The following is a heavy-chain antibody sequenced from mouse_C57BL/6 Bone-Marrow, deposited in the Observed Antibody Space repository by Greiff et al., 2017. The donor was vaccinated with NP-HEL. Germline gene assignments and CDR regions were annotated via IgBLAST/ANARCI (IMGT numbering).Heavy chain of an antibody. Sequence: EVQRVESGGGLVKPGGSLKLSCAASGFTFSSYAMSWVRQTPEKRLEWVATISDGGSYTYYPDNVKGRFTISRDNAKNNLYLQMSHLKSEDTAMYYCARVERYGSLYAMDYWGQGTSVTVSS. V-gene: IGHV5-4*01. CDR3: ARVERYGSLYAMDY. CDR1: GFTFSSYA. D-gene: IGHD2-1*01. J-gene: IGHJ4*01. CDR2: ISDGGSYT.